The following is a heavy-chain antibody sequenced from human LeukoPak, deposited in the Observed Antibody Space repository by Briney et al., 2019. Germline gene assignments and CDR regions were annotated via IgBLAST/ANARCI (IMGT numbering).Heavy chain of an antibody. J-gene: IGHJ6*03. CDR1: GGSISRYY. CDR3: ARQGQQPQYYYYYYMDV. V-gene: IGHV4-4*09. D-gene: IGHD6-13*01. CDR2: IYTSGST. Sequence: PSETLSLTCTVSGGSISRYYWSWIRQPPGKGLEWIGYIYTSGSTNYNPSLKSRVTISVDTSKNQFSLKLSSVTAADTAVYYCARQGQQPQYYYYYYMDVWGKGTTVTVSS.